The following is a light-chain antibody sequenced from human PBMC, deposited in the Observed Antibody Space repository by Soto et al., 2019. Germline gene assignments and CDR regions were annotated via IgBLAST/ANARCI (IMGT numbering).Light chain of an antibody. CDR3: QQRSNWL. CDR1: QSVSGF. J-gene: IGKJ3*01. Sequence: EIVLTQSPATLSLSPGERATLSCRTSQSVSGFLAWYQQKPGQAPRLLIYDASNRAAGSPARFSGSGAGTDCAPTIRSLEPEDFAVYYCQQRSNWLFGPGTKGDFK. V-gene: IGKV3-11*01. CDR2: DAS.